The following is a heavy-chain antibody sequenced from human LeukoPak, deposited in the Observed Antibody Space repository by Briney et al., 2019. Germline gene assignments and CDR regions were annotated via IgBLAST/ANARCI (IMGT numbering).Heavy chain of an antibody. CDR3: ARDHAYAFDI. J-gene: IGHJ3*02. CDR2: IRYDGSNK. CDR1: GFIFSNYW. V-gene: IGHV3-30*02. Sequence: QTGGSLRLSCATSGFIFSNYWMSWVRQAPGKGLEWVAFIRYDGSNKYYADSVKGRFTISRDNAKNSLYLQMNSLRAEDTAVYYCARDHAYAFDIWGQGTLVTVSS. D-gene: IGHD2-2*01.